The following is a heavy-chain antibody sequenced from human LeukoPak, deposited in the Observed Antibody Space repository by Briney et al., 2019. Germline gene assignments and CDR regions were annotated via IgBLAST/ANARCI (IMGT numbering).Heavy chain of an antibody. V-gene: IGHV3-7*01. CDR3: ARNYDILTGYYGY. CDR2: INQDGSEK. CDR1: GFTFSSHW. J-gene: IGHJ4*02. D-gene: IGHD3-9*01. Sequence: GGSLRLSCATSGFTFSSHWMSWVRQAPGKGLEWVANINQDGSEKYYVDSVKGRFTISRDNAKNSLYLQMNSLRAEDTAVYYCARNYDILTGYYGYWGQGTLVTVSS.